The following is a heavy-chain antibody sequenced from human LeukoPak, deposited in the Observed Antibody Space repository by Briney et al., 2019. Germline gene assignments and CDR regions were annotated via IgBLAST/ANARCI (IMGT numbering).Heavy chain of an antibody. D-gene: IGHD1-14*01. CDR1: GFTFNIHW. Sequence: GGSLRLSCAASGFTFNIHWMSWVRQAPGKGLEWLANIKEDGSEKYYADSVKGRFTISRDNARNSLFLQMNSLRGEDTAVYYCARVHRARPEDFWGQGTLVTVSS. V-gene: IGHV3-7*01. J-gene: IGHJ4*02. CDR3: ARVHRARPEDF. CDR2: IKEDGSEK.